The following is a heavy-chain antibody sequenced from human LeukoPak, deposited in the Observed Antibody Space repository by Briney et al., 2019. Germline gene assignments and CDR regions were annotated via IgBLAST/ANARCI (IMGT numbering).Heavy chain of an antibody. CDR3: ARDRGYCSSTSCYYWSDP. D-gene: IGHD2-2*01. V-gene: IGHV4-61*02. J-gene: IGHJ5*02. CDR2: IYTSGST. CDR1: GGSISSGSYY. Sequence: PSETLSLTCTVSGGSISSGSYYWSWIRQPAGKGLEWIGRIYTSGSTNYNPSLKSRVTISVDTSKNQFSLKLSSVTAADTAVYYCARDRGYCSSTSCYYWSDPWGQGTLVTVSS.